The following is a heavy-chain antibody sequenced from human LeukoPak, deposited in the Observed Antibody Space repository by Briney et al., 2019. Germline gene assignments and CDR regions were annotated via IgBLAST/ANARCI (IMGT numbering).Heavy chain of an antibody. CDR1: GFTFNSYA. D-gene: IGHD5-18*01. V-gene: IGHV3-23*01. CDR3: AKGLRGYSYHY. Sequence: PGGSLRLSCAASGFTFNSYALSWVRQAPGKGREWVSLISGSGGGHNTYYADSVKGRFTISRDNSKNTLYLQMNSLRAEDTAVYYCAKGLRGYSYHYWGQGTLVSVSS. CDR2: ISGSGGGHNT. J-gene: IGHJ4*02.